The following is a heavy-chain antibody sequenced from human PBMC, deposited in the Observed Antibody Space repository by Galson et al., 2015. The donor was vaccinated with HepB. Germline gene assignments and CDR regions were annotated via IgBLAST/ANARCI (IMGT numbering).Heavy chain of an antibody. V-gene: IGHV4-59*08. CDR3: ARHRGLSGSYYDY. CDR1: GGSISSYY. D-gene: IGHD1-26*01. CDR2: IYYSGST. J-gene: IGHJ4*02. Sequence: SETLSLTCTVSGGSISSYYWSWIRQPPGKGLEWIGYIYYSGSTNYNPSLKSRVTILVDTSKNQFSLKLSSVTAADTAVYYCARHRGLSGSYYDYWGQGTLVTVSS.